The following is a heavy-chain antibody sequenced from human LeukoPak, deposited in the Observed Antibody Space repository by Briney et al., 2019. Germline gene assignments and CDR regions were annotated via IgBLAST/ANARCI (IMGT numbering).Heavy chain of an antibody. CDR2: IYHSGST. J-gene: IGHJ4*02. CDR1: GGSISSSNW. CDR3: ARRTLVVVVPAAFDY. D-gene: IGHD2-2*01. Sequence: PSGTLSLTCAVSGGSISSSNWWSWVRQPPGKGLEWIGEIYHSGSTNYNPSLKSRVTISVDKSKNQFSLKPSSVTAADTAVYYCARRTLVVVVPAAFDYWGQGTLVTVSS. V-gene: IGHV4-4*02.